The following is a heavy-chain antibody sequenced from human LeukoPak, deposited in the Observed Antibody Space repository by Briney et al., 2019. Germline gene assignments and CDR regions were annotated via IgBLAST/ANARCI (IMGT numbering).Heavy chain of an antibody. CDR1: AFTFSSYG. V-gene: IGHV3-30*18. J-gene: IGHJ4*02. Sequence: GRSLRLSCAAAAFTFSSYGMHWVSQAPGKGLEWVAVISFGGSSNYYADSVKGRFTISRDNSKNTLYLQMNSLRAEDTAVYYCAKDRTYYDLLTGSFDYWGQGTLVTVSS. CDR2: ISFGGSSN. CDR3: AKDRTYYDLLTGSFDY. D-gene: IGHD3-9*01.